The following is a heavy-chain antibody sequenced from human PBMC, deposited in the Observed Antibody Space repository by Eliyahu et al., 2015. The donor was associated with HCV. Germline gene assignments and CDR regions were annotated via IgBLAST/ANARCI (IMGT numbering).Heavy chain of an antibody. CDR2: ISSAGSYI. J-gene: IGHJ4*02. CDR1: GFTLRSYS. CDR3: ARDPVAGPQGYFDD. D-gene: IGHD6-19*01. Sequence: EVQLLESGGGLVKPGGSLGLSCVASGFTLRSYSMNWVRQAPGKGLEWVSSISSAGSYIYYADSVKGRFTVSRDNAKNSLYLQMNSLKVDDTAVYFCARDPVAGPQGYFDDWGQGTLVTVSS. V-gene: IGHV3-21*01.